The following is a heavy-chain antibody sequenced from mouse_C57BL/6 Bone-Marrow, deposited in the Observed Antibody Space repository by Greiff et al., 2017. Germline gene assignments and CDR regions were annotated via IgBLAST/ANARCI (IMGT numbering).Heavy chain of an antibody. CDR3: ARHGLIYDGYLLDY. V-gene: IGHV1-62-2*01. Sequence: VQLQQSGAELVKPGASVKLSCKASGYTFTEYTIHWVKQRSGQGLEWIGWFYPGSGSIKYNEKFKDKAPLTADKSSSTVYMELSRLTSEDSAVYFWARHGLIYDGYLLDYWGQGTTLTVSS. CDR1: GYTFTEYT. D-gene: IGHD2-3*01. J-gene: IGHJ2*01. CDR2: FYPGSGSI.